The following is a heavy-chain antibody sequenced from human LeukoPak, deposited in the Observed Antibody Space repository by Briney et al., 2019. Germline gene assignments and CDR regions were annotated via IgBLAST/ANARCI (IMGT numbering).Heavy chain of an antibody. CDR2: LNYDGSNT. V-gene: IGHV3-30*12. J-gene: IGHJ4*02. D-gene: IGHD3-16*01. CDR1: GFSLSNYV. CDR3: ARWGGTRQFYFDY. Sequence: GGSLRLSCAASGFSLSNYVLPWVRQGAGKGLGGLALLNYDGSNTYYADSVKGRFTISKDSSENTLYLQMSSLRADDTTMYYCARWGGTRQFYFDYWGQGPLATVSS.